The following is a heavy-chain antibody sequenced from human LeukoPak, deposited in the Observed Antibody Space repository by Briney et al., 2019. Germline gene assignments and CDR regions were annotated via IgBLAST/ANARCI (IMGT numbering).Heavy chain of an antibody. D-gene: IGHD3-22*01. CDR3: ARDGHDSSGYYPNQ. V-gene: IGHV1-2*02. J-gene: IGHJ4*02. Sequence: ASVKVSCKASGYTFTSYAMNWVRQAPGQGLEWMGWIKPNSGGAHYAQEFQGSVTMTRDTSITTAYMELSRLRSDDTAVYYCARDGHDSSGYYPNQWGQGTLVTVSS. CDR1: GYTFTSYA. CDR2: IKPNSGGA.